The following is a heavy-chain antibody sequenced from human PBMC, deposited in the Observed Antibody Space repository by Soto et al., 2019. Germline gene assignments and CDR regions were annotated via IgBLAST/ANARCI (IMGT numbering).Heavy chain of an antibody. J-gene: IGHJ5*02. V-gene: IGHV3-23*01. Sequence: LXLSCEASGFICSDHSVSWVRQAPGKGLECVSAISGDGIATYYADSVKGRFTISRDNSKNTLYLQMNRLRADDTAVYYCARDAISMVRGTNNWFDHWGQGTLVTVSS. CDR1: GFICSDHS. D-gene: IGHD3-10*01. CDR3: ARDAISMVRGTNNWFDH. CDR2: ISGDGIAT.